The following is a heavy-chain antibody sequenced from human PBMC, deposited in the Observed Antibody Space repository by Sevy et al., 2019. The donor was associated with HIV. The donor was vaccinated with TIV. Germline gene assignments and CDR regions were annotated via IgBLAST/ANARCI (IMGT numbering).Heavy chain of an antibody. V-gene: IGHV3-30-3*01. J-gene: IGHJ4*02. D-gene: IGHD4-17*01. CDR3: ARDFYEFGDPRGLDY. Sequence: GGSLRLSCVASGLTVGSLSINWVRHAPGKGLEWVAVSSYDGGNIYYADSVQGRFTVSRDNSKNTLYLQMNSLRPEDTAMYYCARDFYEFGDPRGLDYWGQGVLVTVSS. CDR1: GLTVGSLS. CDR2: SSYDGGNI.